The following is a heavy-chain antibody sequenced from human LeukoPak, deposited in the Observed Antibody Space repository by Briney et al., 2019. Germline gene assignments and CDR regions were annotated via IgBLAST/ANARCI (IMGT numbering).Heavy chain of an antibody. J-gene: IGHJ4*02. D-gene: IGHD3-3*01. CDR3: ARSGIPNYDFWSGPFDY. Sequence: SVKVSCKASGGTFSSYAISWVRQAPGQGLEWMGRIIPIFGTANSAQKFQGRVTITTDESTSTAYMELSSLRSEDTAVYYCARSGIPNYDFWSGPFDYWGQGTLVTVSS. V-gene: IGHV1-69*05. CDR1: GGTFSSYA. CDR2: IIPIFGTA.